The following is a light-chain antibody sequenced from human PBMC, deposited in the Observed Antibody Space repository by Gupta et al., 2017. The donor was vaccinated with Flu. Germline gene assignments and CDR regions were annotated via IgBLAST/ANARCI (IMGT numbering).Light chain of an antibody. J-gene: IGLJ2*01. CDR1: NSDVGTYNL. V-gene: IGLV2-23*02. Sequence: QSALTQPASVSGSPGQSITISCTGTNSDVGTYNLVSWYRQHPGKAPKILIYEVTKRPSGISDRFSGSRSGNTALTISGLQNEDEADYYCCSYAGSRTFALFGGGTKLTVL. CDR3: CSYAGSRTFAL. CDR2: EVT.